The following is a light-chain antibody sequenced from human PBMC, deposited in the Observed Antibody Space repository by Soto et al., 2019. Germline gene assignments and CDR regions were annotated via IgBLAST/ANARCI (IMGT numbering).Light chain of an antibody. CDR3: QQYGSSPLT. J-gene: IGKJ4*01. Sequence: DIVMTQSPATLSVSPGERATLSCRASQSVSSNLAWYQQKPGLAPRLLIYGASSRATGIPDRFTGSGSGTDFTLTISRLEPEDFAVYYCQQYGSSPLTFGGGTKVDIK. CDR2: GAS. V-gene: IGKV3D-20*01. CDR1: QSVSSN.